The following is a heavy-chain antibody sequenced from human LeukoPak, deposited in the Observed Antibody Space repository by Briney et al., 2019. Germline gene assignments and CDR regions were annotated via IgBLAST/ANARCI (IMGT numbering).Heavy chain of an antibody. CDR1: GFTFSNYW. J-gene: IGHJ6*03. CDR3: VRESRRYQLPGLNDYYYMDV. D-gene: IGHD2-2*01. CDR2: IKRDGSEK. V-gene: IGHV3-7*01. Sequence: GGSLRLSCAASGFTFSNYWMNWVRQAPGKGLEWVANIKRDGSEKYYVDSVKGRFTISRDIAKNSLYLQMNSLRAEDTAVYYCVRESRRYQLPGLNDYYYMDVWGKGTTVTVSS.